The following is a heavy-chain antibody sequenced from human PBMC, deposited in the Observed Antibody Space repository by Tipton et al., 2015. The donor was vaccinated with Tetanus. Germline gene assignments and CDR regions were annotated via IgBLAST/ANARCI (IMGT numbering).Heavy chain of an antibody. CDR1: GFTFKSYA. D-gene: IGHD1-14*01. Sequence: SLRLSCAASGFTFKSYAMNWVRQAPGNGLEWVAAISGSRLTPYYADSVKGRFTISRDNSKNTVSLQLNSLRAGDTAIYYCAKEALGVLNLWGKGTTVIVSS. CDR2: ISGSRLTP. CDR3: AKEALGVLNL. V-gene: IGHV3-23*01. J-gene: IGHJ6*04.